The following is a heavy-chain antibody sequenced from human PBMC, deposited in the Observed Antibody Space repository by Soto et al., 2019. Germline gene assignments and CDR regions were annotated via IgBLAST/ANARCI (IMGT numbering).Heavy chain of an antibody. V-gene: IGHV1-18*01. D-gene: IGHD5-18*01. CDR1: GYTFTSYG. CDR3: ARDRVSGSYSYGYPGDY. J-gene: IGHJ4*02. CDR2: ISAYNGNT. Sequence: QVQLVQSGAEVKKPGASVKVSCKASGYTFTSYGISWVRQAPGQGLEWMGWISAYNGNTNYAQKLHGRVTMTTDPATSTAYMELRSLRSDDTAVYYCARDRVSGSYSYGYPGDYWGQGTLVTVSS.